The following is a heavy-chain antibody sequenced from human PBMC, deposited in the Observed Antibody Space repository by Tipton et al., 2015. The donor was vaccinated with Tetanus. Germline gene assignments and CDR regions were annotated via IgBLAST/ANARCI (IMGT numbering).Heavy chain of an antibody. CDR3: VRSSPIRVADKWGVDWFDP. Sequence: TLSLTCTVSGDSVNFAMYYWTWIRQPPGKGLESIGFIHPGGSTHYNPSLRSRVSMSLDTSKNQFSLRLNSLTAAGTAMYYCVRSSPIRVADKWGVDWFDPWGQGTLVTVSS. J-gene: IGHJ5*02. D-gene: IGHD6-19*01. CDR1: GDSVNFAMYY. V-gene: IGHV4-61*01. CDR2: IHPGGST.